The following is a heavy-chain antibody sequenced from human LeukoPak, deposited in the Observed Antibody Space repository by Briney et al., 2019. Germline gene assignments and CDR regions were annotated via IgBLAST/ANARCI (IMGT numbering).Heavy chain of an antibody. V-gene: IGHV3-48*04. CDR1: GFTFSSYS. CDR3: ARPVSAAGTVDY. Sequence: PGGSLRLSCAASGFTFSSYSMNWVRQAPGKGLEWVSYISSSSSSRYYTDSVEGRFTISRDNAKNSLYLQMNSLRAEDTAVYYRARPVSAAGTVDYWGQGTLVTVSS. J-gene: IGHJ4*02. D-gene: IGHD6-13*01. CDR2: ISSSSSSR.